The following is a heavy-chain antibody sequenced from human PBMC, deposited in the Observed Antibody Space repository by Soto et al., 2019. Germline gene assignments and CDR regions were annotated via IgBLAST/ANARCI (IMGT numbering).Heavy chain of an antibody. Sequence: GGSLRLACAASGFSFSNYAMHWVRQAPGKGLEWVALISYDGSNKYYADSMKGRFTISRDNSKNTLYLQMNSLRAEDTAVYSCAKDPLDIVWRTSRPPDYWGQGIQVPLSS. V-gene: IGHV3-30-3*01. CDR2: ISYDGSNK. D-gene: IGHD3-16*02. J-gene: IGHJ4*02. CDR3: AKDPLDIVWRTSRPPDY. CDR1: GFSFSNYA.